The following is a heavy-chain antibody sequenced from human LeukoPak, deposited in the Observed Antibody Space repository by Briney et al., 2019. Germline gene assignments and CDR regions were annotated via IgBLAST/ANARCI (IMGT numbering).Heavy chain of an antibody. CDR1: GFTFGSYE. J-gene: IGHJ4*02. CDR2: ISSRGRTV. V-gene: IGHV3-48*03. Sequence: GGSLRLSCAASGFTFGSYEMKWVSQAAGEGLEWDSYISSRGRTVFYADSVKGRFTISRHNANNSLYLQMNSLRAEDTAVYYCASTTEYYYDSSTYFDYWGQGTLVSVSS. D-gene: IGHD3-22*01. CDR3: ASTTEYYYDSSTYFDY.